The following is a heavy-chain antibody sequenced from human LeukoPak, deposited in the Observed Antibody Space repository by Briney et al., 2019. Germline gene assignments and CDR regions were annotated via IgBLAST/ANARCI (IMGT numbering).Heavy chain of an antibody. D-gene: IGHD1-26*01. CDR2: ISYDGNKK. Sequence: GGSLRLSCAASGFTFSNYVLHWVRQAPGQGLESVAVISYDGNKKFYTDSVKGRFTISRDNSKNILYLQMNSLRGDDTAVYYCARDAVGADYRLDYWGQGTLVTVSS. CDR3: ARDAVGADYRLDY. CDR1: GFTFSNYV. V-gene: IGHV3-30-3*01. J-gene: IGHJ4*02.